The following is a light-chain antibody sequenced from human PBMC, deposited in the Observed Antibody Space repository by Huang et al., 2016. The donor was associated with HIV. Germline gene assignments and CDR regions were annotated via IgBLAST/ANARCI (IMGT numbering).Light chain of an antibody. Sequence: DIQMTQSPFTLSASVGDRVTFPCRASQSISRWVAWYQQKPGKAPKLLIYKASSLESVVPSRFSGSGSGTEFTLTISSLQPDDFATYYCQQYNSYPWTFGQGTKVDIK. J-gene: IGKJ1*01. CDR2: KAS. CDR3: QQYNSYPWT. V-gene: IGKV1-5*03. CDR1: QSISRW.